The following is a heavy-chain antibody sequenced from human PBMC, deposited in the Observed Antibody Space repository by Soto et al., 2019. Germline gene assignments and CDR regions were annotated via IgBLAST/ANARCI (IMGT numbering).Heavy chain of an antibody. J-gene: IGHJ6*02. Sequence: QVQLQESGPGLVKPSETLSLTCTVSGASLSSYYWSWMRQPPGKGLEWIGYIYYSGSTNYNSSLKSRVTISLDTSMKQFSLNLSSVTAADTAVYYCASQLVSGGLYGMDVWGQGTTVTVSS. CDR3: ASQLVSGGLYGMDV. D-gene: IGHD2-2*01. V-gene: IGHV4-59*01. CDR2: IYYSGST. CDR1: GASLSSYY.